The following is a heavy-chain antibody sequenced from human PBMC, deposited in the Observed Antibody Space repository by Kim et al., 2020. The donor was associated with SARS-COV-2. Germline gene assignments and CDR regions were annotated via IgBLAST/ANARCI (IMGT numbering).Heavy chain of an antibody. J-gene: IGHJ4*02. V-gene: IGHV3-23*01. D-gene: IGHD3-10*01. Sequence: KGRVTISRANSKNTLYLQMNSLSAEDTAVYYCAKWSGVLLWFGELGSFDYWGQGTLVTVSS. CDR3: AKWSGVLLWFGELGSFDY.